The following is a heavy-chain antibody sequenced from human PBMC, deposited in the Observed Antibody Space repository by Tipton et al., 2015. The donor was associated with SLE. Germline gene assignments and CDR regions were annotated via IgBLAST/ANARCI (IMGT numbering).Heavy chain of an antibody. CDR1: GFTFDDYG. J-gene: IGHJ6*03. CDR2: INWNGGTT. D-gene: IGHD3-3*01. V-gene: IGHV3-20*04. CDR3: ARDFDFWSRYYMDV. Sequence: SLRLSCAASGFTFDDYGMSWVRQVPGKGLEWVSGINWNGGTTKYTDSVKGRFTISRDNAKNSLYLQMNSLRAEDTALYYCARDFDFWSRYYMDVWGKGTTVTVSS.